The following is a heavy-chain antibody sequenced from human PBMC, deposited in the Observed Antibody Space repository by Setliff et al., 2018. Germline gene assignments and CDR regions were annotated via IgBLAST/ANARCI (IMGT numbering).Heavy chain of an antibody. CDR2: IWHDGGNK. CDR1: GYTFSRYG. CDR3: ARTCSGSGCYAGLES. Sequence: SCKASGYTFSRYGINWVRQAPGKGLEWVAVIWHDGGNKYHADSVKGRFTISRDNSKNTLYLQMNSLRPEDTAVYYCARTCSGSGCYAGLESWGQGTPVTVSS. J-gene: IGHJ4*02. D-gene: IGHD2-15*01. V-gene: IGHV3-33*07.